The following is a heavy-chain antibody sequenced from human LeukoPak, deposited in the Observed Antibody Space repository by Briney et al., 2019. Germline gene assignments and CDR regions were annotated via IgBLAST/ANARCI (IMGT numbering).Heavy chain of an antibody. J-gene: IGHJ3*02. Sequence: SGGSLRLSCAASGFTFSSYGMSWVRQAPGKGLEWVSSISSSSSYIYYADSVKGRFTISRDNAKNSLYLQMNSLRAEDTAVYYCARAQFGDYVAFDIWGQGTMVTVSS. CDR1: GFTFSSYG. V-gene: IGHV3-21*01. CDR3: ARAQFGDYVAFDI. CDR2: ISSSSSYI. D-gene: IGHD4-17*01.